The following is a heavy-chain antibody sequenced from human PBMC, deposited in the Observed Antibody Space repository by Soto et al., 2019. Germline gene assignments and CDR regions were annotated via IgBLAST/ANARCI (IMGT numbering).Heavy chain of an antibody. CDR2: MNPDSGKT. CDR1: GYKFTNHD. D-gene: IGHD3-16*01. J-gene: IGHJ4*02. V-gene: IGHV1-8*01. CDR3: AIYTSSFSYFAF. Sequence: QVQLEQSGADVKKPGASVKVSCKASGYKFTNHDINWVRQASGQGLEWMGWMNPDSGKTEYVRKFQDRVTFTSDTASNSAYMELSGLRAEDTAIYFCAIYTSSFSYFAFWGQGTLVTVS.